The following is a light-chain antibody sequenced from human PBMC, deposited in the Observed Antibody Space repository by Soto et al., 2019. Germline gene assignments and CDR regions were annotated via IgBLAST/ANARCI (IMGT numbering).Light chain of an antibody. V-gene: IGKV2-28*01. CDR3: MQALQTPPWT. Sequence: DIVMTQSPLSLPVTPGEPASISCRSSQSLLHSNGYNYLDWYLQKPGQSPQLLIYLGSNRASGVPDRFSGSGSRTDFTLKISRVEAEDVGVYYGMQALQTPPWTFGQGTKVEIK. J-gene: IGKJ1*01. CDR1: QSLLHSNGYNY. CDR2: LGS.